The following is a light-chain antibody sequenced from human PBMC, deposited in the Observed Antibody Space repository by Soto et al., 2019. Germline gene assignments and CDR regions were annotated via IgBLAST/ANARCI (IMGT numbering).Light chain of an antibody. V-gene: IGLV2-23*01. CDR3: CSYAGSGTYVL. J-gene: IGLJ2*01. CDR1: SSDIGSYNL. Sequence: QSALTQPASVSGSPGQSITISCTGTSSDIGSYNLVSWYQQFPGKAPKLIIYEGSKRPSGISNRFSGSKSGNTASLTISGLQAEDEADYHCCSYAGSGTYVLFGGGTKLT. CDR2: EGS.